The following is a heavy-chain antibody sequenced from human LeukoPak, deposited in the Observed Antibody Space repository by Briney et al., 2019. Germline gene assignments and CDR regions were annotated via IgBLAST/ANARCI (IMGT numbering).Heavy chain of an antibody. CDR2: INRAGST. D-gene: IGHD4-11*01. CDR3: ATSKDYIFGFYY. Sequence: SETLSLTCAVYGASFSGNYWSWIRQPPGKGLEWIGEINRAGSTEYTPSLKSRVTISRDTSNPHFSLRLSSVTAADTAVYYCATSKDYIFGFYYWGQGHLVTVSS. V-gene: IGHV4-34*01. J-gene: IGHJ4*02. CDR1: GASFSGNY.